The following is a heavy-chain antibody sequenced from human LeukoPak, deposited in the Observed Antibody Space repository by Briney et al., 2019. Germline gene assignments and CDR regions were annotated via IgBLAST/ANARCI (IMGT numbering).Heavy chain of an antibody. D-gene: IGHD3-16*01. J-gene: IGHJ4*02. CDR1: GASINNDYW. CDR2: IYYGVNA. Sequence: SETLSLTCGVSGASINNDYWWNWVRQPPGKGLEWIGNIYYGVNANYNASLRSRATITIDKSENRFSLTLDSLTAADTAVYYCASTTPNNGGELDYWGQGALVIVSS. V-gene: IGHV4/OR15-8*02. CDR3: ASTTPNNGGELDY.